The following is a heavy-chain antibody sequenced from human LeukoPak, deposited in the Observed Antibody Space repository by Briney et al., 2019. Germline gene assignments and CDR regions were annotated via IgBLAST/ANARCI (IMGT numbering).Heavy chain of an antibody. CDR1: GYTFTGYY. V-gene: IGHV1-2*02. J-gene: IGHJ1*01. D-gene: IGHD2-2*01. CDR2: INPNSGGT. CDR3: ARGTPVAMVGSTNFQH. Sequence: ASVKVSCKASGYTFTGYYMHWVRQAPGQGLEWMGWINPNSGGTNYAQKFQGRVTMTRDKSISTAYMELSRLRSDDTAVYYCARGTPVAMVGSTNFQHWGQGTLVTVSS.